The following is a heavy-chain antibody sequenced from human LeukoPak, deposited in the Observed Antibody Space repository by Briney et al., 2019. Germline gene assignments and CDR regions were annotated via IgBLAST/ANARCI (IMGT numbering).Heavy chain of an antibody. CDR2: IHYSGST. CDR3: ARSSSSGYFYIDY. D-gene: IGHD3-22*01. Sequence: SETLSLTCTVSGDSISSYYWSWIRQFPGKGLEWIGYIHYSGSTNYNPSLQSRVTMSTDTPKKQFFMKLTSVTAADTAVYYCARSSSSGYFYIDYWGQGTLVTVSS. CDR1: GDSISSYY. J-gene: IGHJ4*02. V-gene: IGHV4-59*01.